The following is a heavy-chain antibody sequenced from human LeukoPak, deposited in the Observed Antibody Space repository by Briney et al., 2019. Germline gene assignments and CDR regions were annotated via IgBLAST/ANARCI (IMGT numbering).Heavy chain of an antibody. CDR3: ARGTGGDFSYYYFAMDV. CDR1: GFTFSSYW. V-gene: IGHV3-74*01. D-gene: IGHD2-21*02. CDR2: INSDGTST. J-gene: IGHJ6*02. Sequence: GGSLRLSCGASGFTFSSYWMHWVRQIPGKGLVWVSRINSDGTSTSYADSVKGRSAISRDNAKNTLSLQMNGLRVEDTAVYYCARGTGGDFSYYYFAMDVWGQGTTVTVSS.